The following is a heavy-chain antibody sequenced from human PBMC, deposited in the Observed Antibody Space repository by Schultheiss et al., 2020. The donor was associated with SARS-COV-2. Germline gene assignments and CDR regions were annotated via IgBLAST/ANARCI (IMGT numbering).Heavy chain of an antibody. CDR3: ARDYGDYVPDY. Sequence: GWSLRLSCAASGFTFSSYAMHWVRQAPGKGLEWVAVISYDGSNKYYADSVKGRFTISRDNSKNTLYLQMNSLRAEDTAVYYCARDYGDYVPDYWGQGTLVTVSS. CDR1: GFTFSSYA. J-gene: IGHJ4*02. V-gene: IGHV3-30*04. D-gene: IGHD4-17*01. CDR2: ISYDGSNK.